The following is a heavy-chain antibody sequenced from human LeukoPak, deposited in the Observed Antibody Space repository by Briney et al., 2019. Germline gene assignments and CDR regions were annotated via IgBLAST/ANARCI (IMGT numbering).Heavy chain of an antibody. CDR1: GYSFTTFG. Sequence: GASVKVSCKASGYSFTTFGITWVRQAPGQGLEWMAWLSAHIGDTNYAQKLQGRVTMTTDTSTSTACMELRSLRSDDTAVYYCARVEDMVRGFQGENWFDPWGQGTLVTVSS. D-gene: IGHD3-10*01. V-gene: IGHV1-18*01. CDR2: LSAHIGDT. J-gene: IGHJ5*02. CDR3: ARVEDMVRGFQGENWFDP.